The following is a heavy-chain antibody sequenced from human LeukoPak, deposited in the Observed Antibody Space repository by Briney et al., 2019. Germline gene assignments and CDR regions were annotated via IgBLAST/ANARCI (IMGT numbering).Heavy chain of an antibody. J-gene: IGHJ5*02. D-gene: IGHD2-15*01. Sequence: ASVKVSCKASEYTFTSYDINWVRQATGQGLEWMGWMNPNSGNTVYAQKFQGRVTTTRDTSISTAYMELSSLRSEDTAMYYCARKNYCSGGSCYSRGWFDPWGQGTLVTVSS. CDR3: ARKNYCSGGSCYSRGWFDP. V-gene: IGHV1-8*01. CDR2: MNPNSGNT. CDR1: EYTFTSYD.